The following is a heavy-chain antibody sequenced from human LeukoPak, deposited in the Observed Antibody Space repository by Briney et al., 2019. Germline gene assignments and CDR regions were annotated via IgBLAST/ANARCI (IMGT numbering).Heavy chain of an antibody. Sequence: PSETLSLTCTVSGGSISSSSYYWGWIRQPPGKGLEWIGSIYYSGSTYYNPSLKSRVTISVDTSKNQFSLKLSSVTAADTAVYYCARQGSGSYVLRNWFDPWGQGTLVTVSS. V-gene: IGHV4-39*01. CDR2: IYYSGST. J-gene: IGHJ5*02. D-gene: IGHD3-10*01. CDR1: GGSISSSSYY. CDR3: ARQGSGSYVLRNWFDP.